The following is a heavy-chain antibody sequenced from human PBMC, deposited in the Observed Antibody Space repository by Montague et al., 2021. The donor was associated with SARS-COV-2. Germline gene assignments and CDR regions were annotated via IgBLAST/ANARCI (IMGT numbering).Heavy chain of an antibody. CDR2: IYTSGST. J-gene: IGHJ5*02. CDR1: GGSITSYY. Sequence: SETLSLTCTVSGGSITSYYWSWIRQPAGKGLECIGLIYTSGSTNXNPSLKSRVTMSVDTSRKQFSLKLSSVTAADTAVYYCARQKMGSVTIFGVVMHDRWFDPWGQGTLVTVSS. V-gene: IGHV4-4*07. CDR3: ARQKMGSVTIFGVVMHDRWFDP. D-gene: IGHD3-3*01.